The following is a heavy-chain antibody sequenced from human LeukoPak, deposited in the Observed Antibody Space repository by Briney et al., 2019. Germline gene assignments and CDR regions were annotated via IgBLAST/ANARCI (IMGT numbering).Heavy chain of an antibody. J-gene: IGHJ4*02. D-gene: IGHD3-3*01. V-gene: IGHV3-21*01. Sequence: GGSLRLSCAASGFTFSSYSMNWVRQAPGNGLEWVSSISSSSSYIYYADSVKGRFTISRDNAKNSLYLQMNSLRAEDTAVYYCARDFAYDFWSGYPSYYFDYWGQGTLVTVSS. CDR1: GFTFSSYS. CDR2: ISSSSSYI. CDR3: ARDFAYDFWSGYPSYYFDY.